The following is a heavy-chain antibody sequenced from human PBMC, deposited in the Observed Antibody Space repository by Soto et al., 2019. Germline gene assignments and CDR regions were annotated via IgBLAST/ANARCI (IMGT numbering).Heavy chain of an antibody. CDR2: ISAYNGNT. Sequence: XSVKVSCKASGYTFTSYGISWVRQAPGQGLEWMGWISAYNGNTNYAQKLQGRVTMTTDTSTSTAYMELRSLRSDDTAVYYCAREEDYYDSSGYYSYWGQGTLVTVSS. J-gene: IGHJ4*02. CDR1: GYTFTSYG. D-gene: IGHD3-22*01. V-gene: IGHV1-18*01. CDR3: AREEDYYDSSGYYSY.